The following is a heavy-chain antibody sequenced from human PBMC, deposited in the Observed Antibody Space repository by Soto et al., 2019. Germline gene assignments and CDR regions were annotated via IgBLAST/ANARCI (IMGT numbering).Heavy chain of an antibody. Sequence: QVQLVESGGGVVQPGRSLRLSCAASGFTFSSYAMHWVRQAPGKGLEWVAVISYDGSNKYYADSVKGRFTISRDNSKNTRYLQMNSLRAEDTAVYYCARDRVGGSYYEIHYWGQGTLVTVSS. CDR2: ISYDGSNK. CDR3: ARDRVGGSYYEIHY. D-gene: IGHD1-26*01. V-gene: IGHV3-30-3*01. J-gene: IGHJ4*02. CDR1: GFTFSSYA.